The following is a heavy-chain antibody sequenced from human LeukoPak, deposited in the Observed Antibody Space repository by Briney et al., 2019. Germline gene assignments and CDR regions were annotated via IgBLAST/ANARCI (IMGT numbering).Heavy chain of an antibody. CDR2: IYTSGST. V-gene: IGHV4-61*02. D-gene: IGHD3-10*01. J-gene: IGHJ4*02. CDR3: ATRRYGSGSYTL. CDR1: GGSISSGSYY. Sequence: PSQTLSLTCTVSGGSISSGSYYWSWIRQPAGKGLEWIGRIYTSGSTNYNPSLKSRVTISVDTSKNQFSLKLSSVTAADTAVYYCATRRYGSGSYTLWGQGTLVTVSS.